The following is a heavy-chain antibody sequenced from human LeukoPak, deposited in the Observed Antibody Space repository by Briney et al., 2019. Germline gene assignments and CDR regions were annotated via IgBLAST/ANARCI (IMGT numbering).Heavy chain of an antibody. CDR1: GFTFSSYS. CDR3: ARGTSIGDYYDSSGYYEDFDY. V-gene: IGHV3-21*01. Sequence: GGSLRLSCAASGFTFSSYSMNWVCQAPGKGLEWVSSISSSSSYIYYADSVKGRFTISRDNAKNSLYLQMNSLRAEDTAVYYCARGTSIGDYYDSSGYYEDFDYWGQGTLVTVSS. J-gene: IGHJ4*02. D-gene: IGHD3-22*01. CDR2: ISSSSSYI.